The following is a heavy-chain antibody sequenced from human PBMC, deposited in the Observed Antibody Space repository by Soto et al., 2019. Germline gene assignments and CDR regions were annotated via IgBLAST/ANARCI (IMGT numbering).Heavy chain of an antibody. J-gene: IGHJ4*02. CDR1: GGTFTTYD. V-gene: IGHV1-69*06. CDR2: IIPLFDAT. CDR3: ARDRSSSWYNGTFYFDS. Sequence: QVQLVQSGAEVRKPGSSVKVSCKASGGTFTTYDISWVRQAPGQGLEWMGGIIPLFDATKYAQKFQGRVTITADTSTGTAYMELSSLRYEDTVMYYCARDRSSSWYNGTFYFDSWGQGTLVTVSS. D-gene: IGHD6-19*01.